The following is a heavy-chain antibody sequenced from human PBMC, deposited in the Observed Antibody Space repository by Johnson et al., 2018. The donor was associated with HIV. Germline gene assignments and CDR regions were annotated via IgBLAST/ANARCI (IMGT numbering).Heavy chain of an antibody. Sequence: QVQLVESGGGVVQPGRYLRLSCAASGFIFSSYAMHWVRQAPGKGLEWVAVISYDGSNKYYADSVKGRFTISRDNSKNTLYLQVNSLKTGDTAVYYCARVYLSSNWYSYDAFDIWGQGTMVTVSS. V-gene: IGHV3-30-3*01. CDR1: GFIFSSYA. CDR2: ISYDGSNK. CDR3: ARVYLSSNWYSYDAFDI. D-gene: IGHD6-13*01. J-gene: IGHJ3*02.